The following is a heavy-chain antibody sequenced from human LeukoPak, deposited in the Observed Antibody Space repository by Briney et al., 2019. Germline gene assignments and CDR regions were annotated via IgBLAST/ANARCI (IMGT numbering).Heavy chain of an antibody. CDR3: AKMKGHPLPKYYMDV. CDR2: ISGSGDNT. J-gene: IGHJ6*01. D-gene: IGHD1-26*01. CDR1: GFTFSGFA. Sequence: WGSLRLSCAASGFTFSGFAMIWVRRTPGEGLEWVSGISGSGDNTLYADSVKGRFTISRDNSKNTLYLEMNSLRAEDTAIYYCAKMKGHPLPKYYMDVWGQGTTVTVSS. V-gene: IGHV3-23*01.